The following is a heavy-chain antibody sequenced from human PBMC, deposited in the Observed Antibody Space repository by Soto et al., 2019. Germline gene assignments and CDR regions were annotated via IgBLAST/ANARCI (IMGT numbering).Heavy chain of an antibody. CDR3: ARGGGTILAPLP. J-gene: IGHJ5*02. CDR2: INPNSGAT. D-gene: IGHD3-3*01. V-gene: IGHV1-2*02. CDR1: GYTFTGYF. Sequence: GASVKVSCKASGYTFTGYFIHWVRQAPGQALEWMGWINPNSGATKYAQKFQGRVTMTRDTSISTAYMELTLLRSDDTAIYYCARGGGTILAPLPWGEGTLVTVSS.